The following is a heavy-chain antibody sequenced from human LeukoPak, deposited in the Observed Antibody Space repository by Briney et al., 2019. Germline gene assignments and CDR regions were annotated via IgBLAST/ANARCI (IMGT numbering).Heavy chain of an antibody. CDR3: ALRVGRDGNKG. CDR1: GYSFPNYL. Sequence: GESLKISCEGSGYSFPNYLIGWVRHIAGKGLEWMGIIYPGDSDTRYSPSFQGQVTISADKSITTVYLQWSSLKASDSDMYYCALRVGRDGNKGWGQGTMVTVSS. J-gene: IGHJ3*01. D-gene: IGHD5-24*01. CDR2: IYPGDSDT. V-gene: IGHV5-51*01.